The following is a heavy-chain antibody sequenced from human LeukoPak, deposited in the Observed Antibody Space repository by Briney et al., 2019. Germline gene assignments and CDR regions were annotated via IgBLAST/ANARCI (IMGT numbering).Heavy chain of an antibody. J-gene: IGHJ6*03. CDR2: ISNSGSSI. V-gene: IGHV3-48*03. D-gene: IGHD1-26*01. CDR3: VRDRAKIGGGYYMDV. Sequence: GGSLRLSCAGSGFTFSSYEMNWVRQAPGKGLEWVSYISNSGSSIYYADSVKGRFTISRDNAKNSLYLQMNSLRAEDTAVYYCVRDRAKIGGGYYMDVWGKGTTVTVSS. CDR1: GFTFSSYE.